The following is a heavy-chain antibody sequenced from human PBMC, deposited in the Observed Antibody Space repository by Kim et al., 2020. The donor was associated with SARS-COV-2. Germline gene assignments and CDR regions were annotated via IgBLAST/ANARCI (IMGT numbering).Heavy chain of an antibody. CDR3: ARDRAWGVTVTTEFDY. Sequence: GGSLRLSCAASGFTFSSYGMHWVRQAPGKGLEWVAVIWYDGSNKYYADSVKGRFTISRDNSKNTLYLQMNSLRAEDTAVYYCARDRAWGVTVTTEFDYWGQGTLVTVSS. CDR2: IWYDGSNK. V-gene: IGHV3-33*01. CDR1: GFTFSSYG. D-gene: IGHD4-17*01. J-gene: IGHJ4*02.